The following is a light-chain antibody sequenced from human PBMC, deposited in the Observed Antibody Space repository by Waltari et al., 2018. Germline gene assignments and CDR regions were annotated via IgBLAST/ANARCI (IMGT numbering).Light chain of an antibody. V-gene: IGLV1-44*01. CDR2: SDN. Sequence: QSVLTQPPSASGTPGQTVTISCSGSYSTSGSSSVNWYQLLPGAAPKLLIYSDNQRPSGVPDRFSGSRSGNSASLAISGLQSEDEADYYCAAWDDSLNVIFGGGTKLTVL. J-gene: IGLJ2*01. CDR1: YSTSGSSS. CDR3: AAWDDSLNVI.